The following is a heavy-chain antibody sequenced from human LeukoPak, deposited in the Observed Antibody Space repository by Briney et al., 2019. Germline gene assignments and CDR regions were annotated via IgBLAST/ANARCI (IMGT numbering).Heavy chain of an antibody. Sequence: ASVKVSCEASGYTFTSYDINWVRQATGQGLEWMGWMNPNSGNTGYAQKFQGRVTITRNTSISTAYMELSSLRSEDTAVYYCARTLLGALDAFDIWGQGTMVTVSS. CDR3: ARTLLGALDAFDI. D-gene: IGHD1-26*01. CDR1: GYTFTSYD. V-gene: IGHV1-8*01. CDR2: MNPNSGNT. J-gene: IGHJ3*02.